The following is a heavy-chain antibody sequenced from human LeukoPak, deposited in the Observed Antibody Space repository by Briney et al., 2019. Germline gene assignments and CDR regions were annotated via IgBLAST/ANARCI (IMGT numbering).Heavy chain of an antibody. CDR2: IYYSGST. CDR3: ARSRPSDAFDI. D-gene: IGHD2-2*01. V-gene: IGHV4-31*03. CDR1: GGSISSGGSY. Sequence: SETLSLTCTVSGGSISSGGSYWSWIRQHPGKGLEWIGYIYYSGSTYYNPSLKSRVTISVDTSKNQFSLKLSSVTAADTAVYYCARSRPSDAFDIWGQGTMVTVSS. J-gene: IGHJ3*02.